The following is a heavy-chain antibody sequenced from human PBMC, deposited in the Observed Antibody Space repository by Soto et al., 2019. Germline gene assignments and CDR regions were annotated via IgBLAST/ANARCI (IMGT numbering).Heavy chain of an antibody. CDR3: ASDLHGMDV. J-gene: IGHJ6*02. Sequence: QVQLVESGGGVVQPGRSLRLSCAASGFTFSNYGMHWVRQAPGKGLEWVAIIRYDGSNKYYADSVKGRFTISRDNSKNTPYLQMNSLRAEDTAVYYCASDLHGMDVWGQGTTVTVSS. CDR2: IRYDGSNK. CDR1: GFTFSNYG. V-gene: IGHV3-33*01.